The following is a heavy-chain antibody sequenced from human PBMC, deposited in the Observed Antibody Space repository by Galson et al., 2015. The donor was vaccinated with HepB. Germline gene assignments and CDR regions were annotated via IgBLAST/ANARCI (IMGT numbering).Heavy chain of an antibody. CDR1: GYTFTDYV. Sequence: SVKVSCKASGYTFTDYVVHWVRQAPGQGLEWLGWMYTNTGKPTYAPGFAGRFVISLDTSVTTAYLQISSLETDDTAVYYCARSPLRFLDWLPYYDYYYMDVWGEGTTVTVSS. V-gene: IGHV7-4-1*02. CDR2: MYTNTGKP. J-gene: IGHJ6*03. D-gene: IGHD3-3*01. CDR3: ARSPLRFLDWLPYYDYYYMDV.